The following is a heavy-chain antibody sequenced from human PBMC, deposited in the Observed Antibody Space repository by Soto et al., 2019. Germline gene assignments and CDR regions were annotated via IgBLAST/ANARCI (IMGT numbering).Heavy chain of an antibody. CDR1: GGSVSSGSYY. CDR2: IYYSGST. Sequence: PSETLSLTCTVSGGSVSSGSYYWSWIRQPPGKGLEWIGYIYYSGSTNYNPSLKSRVTISVDTSKNQFSLKLSSVTAADTAVYYCARETAVALNWFDPWGQGTLVTVSS. D-gene: IGHD6-19*01. CDR3: ARETAVALNWFDP. J-gene: IGHJ5*02. V-gene: IGHV4-61*01.